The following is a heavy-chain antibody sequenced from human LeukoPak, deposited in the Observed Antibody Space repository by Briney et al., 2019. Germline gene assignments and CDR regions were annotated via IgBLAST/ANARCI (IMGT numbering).Heavy chain of an antibody. Sequence: ASVKVSCKASGYTFTGYYMHWVRQAPGQGLEWMGIINPSGGSTSYAQKFQGRVTMTRDMSTSTVYMELSSLRSEDTAVYYCARGSPARFNGLYYYYMDVWGKGTTVTVSS. CDR3: ARGSPARFNGLYYYYMDV. CDR1: GYTFTGYY. CDR2: INPSGGST. D-gene: IGHD1-26*01. J-gene: IGHJ6*03. V-gene: IGHV1-46*01.